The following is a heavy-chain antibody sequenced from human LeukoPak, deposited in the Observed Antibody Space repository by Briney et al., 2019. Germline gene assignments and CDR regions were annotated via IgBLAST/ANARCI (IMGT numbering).Heavy chain of an antibody. D-gene: IGHD6-13*01. V-gene: IGHV4-34*01. J-gene: IGHJ4*02. CDR3: ARGVQSRMVREVIRIAAAGYFDY. CDR2: INHSGST. CDR1: GGSFSGYY. Sequence: SETLSLTCAVYGGSFSGYYWSWIRQPPGKGLEWIGEINHSGSTNYNPSLKSRVTISVDTSKNQFSLKLSSVTAADTAVYYCARGVQSRMVREVIRIAAAGYFDYWGQGTLVTVSS.